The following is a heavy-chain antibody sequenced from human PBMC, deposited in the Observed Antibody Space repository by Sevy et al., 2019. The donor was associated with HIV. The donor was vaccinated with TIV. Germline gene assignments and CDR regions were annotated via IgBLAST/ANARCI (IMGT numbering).Heavy chain of an antibody. CDR2: IRSQGYGETT. J-gene: IGHJ5*02. V-gene: IGHV3-49*03. D-gene: IGHD3-10*01. Sequence: GGSLRLSCSASGFSIRDHAMAWFRQAPGKGLEWVGFIRSQGYGETTEYAASVRGRFTISRADSKSIAYLQMNSLKTEDTAFYYCATDQGRFYGSGTYVDWFDPWGQGTLVTVSS. CDR1: GFSIRDHA. CDR3: ATDQGRFYGSGTYVDWFDP.